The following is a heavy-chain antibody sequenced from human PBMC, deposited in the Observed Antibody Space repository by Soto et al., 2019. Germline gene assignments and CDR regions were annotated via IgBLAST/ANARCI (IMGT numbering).Heavy chain of an antibody. V-gene: IGHV5-51*01. CDR3: ARRVLRETHFDY. J-gene: IGHJ4*02. D-gene: IGHD3-10*02. CDR2: IYPGDSDT. Sequence: GESLKISCKGSGYIFTNQWISWVRQMPGKGLECMGIIYPGDSDTRYSPSFQGQVTISADKSISTAYLQWSSLKASDTAIYYCARRVLRETHFDYWGQGTLVTVSS. CDR1: GYIFTNQW.